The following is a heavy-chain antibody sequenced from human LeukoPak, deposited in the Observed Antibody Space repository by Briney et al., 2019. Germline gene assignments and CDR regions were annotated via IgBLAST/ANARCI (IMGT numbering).Heavy chain of an antibody. CDR3: AKDHNVEMATIFDY. J-gene: IGHJ4*02. D-gene: IGHD5-24*01. V-gene: IGHV3-7*03. CDR2: INQDGSDK. CDR1: GFTFTSYW. Sequence: GGSLRLSCVASGFTFTSYWMSWVRQAPGKRLEWVANINQDGSDKYYVDSVRGRFTISRDNAKNSLYLQMTSLRAEDTAVYYCAKDHNVEMATIFDYWGQGTLVTVSS.